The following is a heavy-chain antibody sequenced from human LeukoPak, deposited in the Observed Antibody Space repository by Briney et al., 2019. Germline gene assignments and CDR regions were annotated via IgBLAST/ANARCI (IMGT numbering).Heavy chain of an antibody. CDR1: GGSISSYY. Sequence: SETLSLTCTVSGGSISSYYWSWIRQPPGKGLEWIGYIYYIGTTKYNPSLYSRVSMSVDTSKSQFSLKLSSATAADTAVYFCARGGFESCSAGSCLLGNYWGQGALVTVSS. D-gene: IGHD2-15*01. CDR2: IYYIGTT. J-gene: IGHJ4*02. V-gene: IGHV4-59*01. CDR3: ARGGFESCSAGSCLLGNY.